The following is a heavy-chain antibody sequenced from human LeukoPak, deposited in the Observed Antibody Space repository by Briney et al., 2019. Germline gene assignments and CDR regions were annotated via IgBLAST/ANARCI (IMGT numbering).Heavy chain of an antibody. Sequence: GGSLRLSCAASGFTFSNSAMSWVRQAPGKGLEWVSTLSGSGITTYYADSVTGRFTISRDNSKNTLYLQMNSLRAEDTAVYYCAKPAGDYYYMDVWGKGTTVTVSS. CDR1: GFTFSNSA. V-gene: IGHV3-23*01. D-gene: IGHD1-26*01. CDR2: LSGSGITT. CDR3: AKPAGDYYYMDV. J-gene: IGHJ6*03.